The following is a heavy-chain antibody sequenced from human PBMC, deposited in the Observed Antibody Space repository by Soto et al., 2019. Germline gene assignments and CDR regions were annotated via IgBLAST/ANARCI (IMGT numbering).Heavy chain of an antibody. CDR2: IYSGGST. D-gene: IGHD3-22*01. Sequence: EVQLVESGGGLIQPGGSLRLSCAASGFTVSSNYMSWVRQAPGKGLEWVSVIYSGGSTYYADSVKGRFTISRDNSKNTLYLQMNSLRAAHTAVYYCARDRVESGYPEYFQHWGQGTLVTVSS. CDR3: ARDRVESGYPEYFQH. CDR1: GFTVSSNY. V-gene: IGHV3-53*01. J-gene: IGHJ1*01.